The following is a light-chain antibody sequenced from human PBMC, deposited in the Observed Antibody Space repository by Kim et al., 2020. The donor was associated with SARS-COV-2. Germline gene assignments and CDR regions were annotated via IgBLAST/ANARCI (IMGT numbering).Light chain of an antibody. CDR2: SAS. V-gene: IGKV1-39*01. CDR1: QSISSY. J-gene: IGKJ3*01. CDR3: EQSYRLTRT. Sequence: DIQMTQSPSSLSASVGDRVTITCRASQSISSYLSWYQQKPGKAPKLLIYSASSLQSGVPSRFSGSGSGTEFTLTINSLQPEDFATYNCEQSYRLTRTFGPRTKV.